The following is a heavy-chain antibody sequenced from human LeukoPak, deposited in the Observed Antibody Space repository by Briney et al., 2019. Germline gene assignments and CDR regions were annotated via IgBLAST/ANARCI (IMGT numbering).Heavy chain of an antibody. V-gene: IGHV4-39*01. CDR2: IYYSGST. CDR3: ARQRMMTYYYDSSGYYYAFDY. Sequence: SETLSLTCTVSGGSISSGSYYWGWIRQPPGKGLEWIGSIYYSGSTYYNPSLKSRVTISVDTSKYQFSLKLSSVTAADTAVYYCARQRMMTYYYDSSGYYYAFDYWGQGTLVTVSS. CDR1: GGSISSGSYY. J-gene: IGHJ4*02. D-gene: IGHD3-22*01.